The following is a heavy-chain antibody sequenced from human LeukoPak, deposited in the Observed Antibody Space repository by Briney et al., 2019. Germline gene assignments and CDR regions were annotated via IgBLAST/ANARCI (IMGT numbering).Heavy chain of an antibody. V-gene: IGHV4-30-2*01. Sequence: SQTLSLTCAVSGGSISSGGYSWSWIRQPPGKGLEWIGYIYHSGSTYYNPSLKSRVTISVDRSKNQFSLKLSSVTAADTAVYYCARGYYYDSSGYYLNAFDIWGQGTMVTVSS. CDR1: GGSISSGGYS. CDR2: IYHSGST. CDR3: ARGYYYDSSGYYLNAFDI. D-gene: IGHD3-22*01. J-gene: IGHJ3*02.